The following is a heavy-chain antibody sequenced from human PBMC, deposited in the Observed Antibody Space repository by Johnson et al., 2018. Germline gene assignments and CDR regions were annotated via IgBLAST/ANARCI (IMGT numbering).Heavy chain of an antibody. D-gene: IGHD3-22*01. CDR1: GFTFSSYG. CDR3: AREDSIGYFREAFDS. CDR2: ISYDGSNK. J-gene: IGHJ3*02. Sequence: QVQLVQSGGGVVQPGRSLRLSCAASGFTFSSYGMHWVRQAPGKGLEWVAVISYDGSNKYYADSVKGRFTISRDNSKNTLYLQMNSLRAEDTAVYYWAREDSIGYFREAFDSWGQGTMVTVSS. V-gene: IGHV3-30*03.